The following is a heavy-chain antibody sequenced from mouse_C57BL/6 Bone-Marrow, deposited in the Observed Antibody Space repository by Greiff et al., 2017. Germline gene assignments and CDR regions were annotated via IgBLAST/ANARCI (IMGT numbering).Heavy chain of an antibody. V-gene: IGHV14-4*01. CDR3: TTIHLGGFAY. J-gene: IGHJ3*01. CDR1: GFNIKDDY. CDR2: IDPENGDT. D-gene: IGHD3-3*01. Sequence: EVKLVESGAELVRPGASVKLSCTASGFNIKDDYMHWVKQRPEQGLEWIGWIDPENGDTEYASKFQGKATITADTSSNTAYLQLSSLTSEDTAVYYCTTIHLGGFAYWGQGTLVTVSA.